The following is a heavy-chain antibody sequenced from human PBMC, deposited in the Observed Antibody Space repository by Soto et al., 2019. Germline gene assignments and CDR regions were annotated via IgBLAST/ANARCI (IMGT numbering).Heavy chain of an antibody. V-gene: IGHV3-23*01. CDR3: AKDLRGPEAGTWYFDL. Sequence: EVQLLESGGGLVQPGGSLRLACEASGLTFNIYTTGWVRQAPGKGLEWVSAIVARGINTYYADSVKGRFTISRDNSKDTIYLQMNSLRAEDTAVYYCAKDLRGPEAGTWYFDLWGRGTLVAVSS. CDR2: IVARGINT. J-gene: IGHJ2*01. D-gene: IGHD6-13*01. CDR1: GLTFNIYT.